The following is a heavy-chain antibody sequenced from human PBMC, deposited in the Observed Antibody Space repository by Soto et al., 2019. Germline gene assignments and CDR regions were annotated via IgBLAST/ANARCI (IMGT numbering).Heavy chain of an antibody. CDR2: ISHDGKKK. CDR1: GFSFTDYG. Sequence: QVQLVESGGGVVQPGTSLRLSCLVSGFSFTDYGLHWVRQALGKGLEWVAVISHDGKKKKYVDSVKCRFTISRDESQKTLYLQMNNISVEDTALYYCAKVRGSGRYYPRFYFDSWGQGAQVTVSS. V-gene: IGHV3-30*18. J-gene: IGHJ4*02. D-gene: IGHD3-10*01. CDR3: AKVRGSGRYYPRFYFDS.